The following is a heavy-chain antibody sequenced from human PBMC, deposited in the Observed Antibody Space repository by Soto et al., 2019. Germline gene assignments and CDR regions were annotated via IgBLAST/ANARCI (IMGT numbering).Heavy chain of an antibody. D-gene: IGHD3-10*01. CDR3: VKRVRGPPAGWYYLDY. V-gene: IGHV3-23*01. CDR1: GFPFDDYA. Sequence: GGSLRLSCAASGFPFDDYAMYWVRQTPGKGLEWVSGISWSGKTKYYADSVKGRFTISRDNSQNMVFLQMNSLRAEDTAAYYCVKRVRGPPAGWYYLDYWGQGALVTVSS. CDR2: ISWSGKTK. J-gene: IGHJ4*02.